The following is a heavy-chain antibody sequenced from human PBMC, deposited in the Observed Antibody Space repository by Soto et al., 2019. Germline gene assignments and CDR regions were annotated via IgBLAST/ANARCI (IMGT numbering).Heavy chain of an antibody. CDR1: GYRYTSNG. Sequence: ASVKLSCKACGYRYTSNGISWVRQAPGQGLEWMGWISAYNGNTNYAQKLQGRVTMTTDTSTSTAYMELRSLRSDDTAVYYCAREGSSYEFFHFDYWGQGTLVTVSS. V-gene: IGHV1-18*01. CDR2: ISAYNGNT. J-gene: IGHJ4*02. D-gene: IGHD6-13*01. CDR3: AREGSSYEFFHFDY.